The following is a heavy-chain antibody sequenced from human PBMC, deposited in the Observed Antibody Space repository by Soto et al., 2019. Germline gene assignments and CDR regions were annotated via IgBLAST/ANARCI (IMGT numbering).Heavy chain of an antibody. CDR1: GGSISSSSYY. V-gene: IGHV4-39*07. CDR2: INHSGST. Sequence: TSETLSLTCTVSGGSISSSSYYWGWIRQPPGKGLEWIGQINHSGSTNYNPSLKSRVTISVDTSKNQFSLKLSSVTAADTAVYYCARTSRFDSWGQGTLVTVSS. J-gene: IGHJ4*02. CDR3: ARTSRFDS. D-gene: IGHD6-6*01.